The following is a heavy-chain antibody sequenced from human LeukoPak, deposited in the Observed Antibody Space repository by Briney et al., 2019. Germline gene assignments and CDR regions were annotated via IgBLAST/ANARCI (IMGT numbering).Heavy chain of an antibody. CDR2: IKQDGSEK. D-gene: IGHD4-23*01. CDR1: GFTLSSYW. J-gene: IGHJ4*02. CDR3: ARYIETPRRDLDY. V-gene: IGHV3-7*01. Sequence: PGGSLRLSCAASGFTLSSYWMSWVRQAPGKGLEWVARIKQDGSEKHYVDSVKGRFTISRDNAKNSVYLQMNTPRAEDTAVYYCARYIETPRRDLDYWGQGTLVTVSS.